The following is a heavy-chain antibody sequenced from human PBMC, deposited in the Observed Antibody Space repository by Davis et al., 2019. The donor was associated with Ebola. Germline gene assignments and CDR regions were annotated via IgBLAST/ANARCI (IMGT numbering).Heavy chain of an antibody. J-gene: IGHJ4*02. CDR3: ARQGRPKAVPAANSPADY. CDR2: IYPGDSDT. Sequence: GESLKISCKGSGYSFTTYWIGWVRQMPGKGLEWMAIIYPGDSDTRYSPSFQGQVTISADRSISTAYLQWNSLKASDTAMYYCARQGRPKAVPAANSPADYWGQGTLVTVSS. D-gene: IGHD2-2*01. V-gene: IGHV5-51*01. CDR1: GYSFTTYW.